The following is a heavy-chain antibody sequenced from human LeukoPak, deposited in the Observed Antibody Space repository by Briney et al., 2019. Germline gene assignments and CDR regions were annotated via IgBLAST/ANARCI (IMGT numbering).Heavy chain of an antibody. Sequence: SQTLSLTCAISGDSVSSNIAAWNWIRQSPSRGLEWLGRTFYRSKWYNDYAVSLRGRIAINPDTSKNQFFLLLYSVTPEDTAVYYCVRDFLGQGLPLDYWSQGTPVTVSS. CDR1: GDSVSSNIAA. CDR3: VRDFLGQGLPLDY. J-gene: IGHJ4*02. D-gene: IGHD3-3*01. V-gene: IGHV6-1*01. CDR2: TFYRSKWYN.